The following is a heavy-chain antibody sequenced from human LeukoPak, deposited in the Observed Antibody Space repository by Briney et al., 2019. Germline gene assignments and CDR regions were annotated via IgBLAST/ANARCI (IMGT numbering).Heavy chain of an antibody. CDR1: GYTFTGYY. J-gene: IGHJ6*02. D-gene: IGHD6-13*01. V-gene: IGHV1-2*02. Sequence: RASVKVSCKASGYTFTGYYMHWVRQAPGQGLEWMGWINPNSGGTNYAQKFQGRVTMTRDTSISTAYMELSRLRSDDTAVYYCARDDEPGYSSGWYAYYYYGMDVWGQGTTVTVSS. CDR3: ARDDEPGYSSGWYAYYYYGMDV. CDR2: INPNSGGT.